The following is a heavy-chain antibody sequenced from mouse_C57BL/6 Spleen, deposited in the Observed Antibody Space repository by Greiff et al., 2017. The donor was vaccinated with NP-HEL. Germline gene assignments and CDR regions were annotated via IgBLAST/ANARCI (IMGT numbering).Heavy chain of an antibody. CDR3: ASYGTYYFDY. V-gene: IGHV1-64*01. D-gene: IGHD1-1*01. CDR2: IHPNSGST. CDR1: GYTFTSYW. Sequence: QVQLKQPGAELVKPGASVKLSCKASGYTFTSYWMHWVKQRPGQGLEWIGMIHPNSGSTNYNEKFKSKATLTVDKSSSTAYMQLSSLTSEDSAVYYCASYGTYYFDYWGQGTTLTVSS. J-gene: IGHJ2*01.